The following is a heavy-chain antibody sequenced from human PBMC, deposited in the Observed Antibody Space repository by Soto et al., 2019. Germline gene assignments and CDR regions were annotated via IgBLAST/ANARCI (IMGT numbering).Heavy chain of an antibody. J-gene: IGHJ6*02. CDR1: GYTFTSYG. V-gene: IGHV1-18*01. CDR2: ISAYNGNT. Sequence: QVQLVQSGAEVKKPGASVKVSCKASGYTFTSYGISWVRQAPGQGPEWMGWISAYNGNTNYAQKLQGRVTMTTDTSTSTAYMELRSLRSDDTAVYYCATSGYYDSSGYYYYYGMDVWGQGTTVTVSS. CDR3: ATSGYYDSSGYYYYYGMDV. D-gene: IGHD3-22*01.